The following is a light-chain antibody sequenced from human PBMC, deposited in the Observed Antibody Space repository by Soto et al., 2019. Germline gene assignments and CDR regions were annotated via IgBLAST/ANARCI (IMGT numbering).Light chain of an antibody. CDR3: QQRNNWPPDIT. Sequence: EVVLTQSPATLSLSPGERANLSCRTSQSVSRTLAWYQQKSGQAPRLLIYDASNRATGIPARFSGSGSGTDFTLTISSLEPEDFAVYYCQQRNNWPPDITFGQGTRLDIK. J-gene: IGKJ5*01. V-gene: IGKV3-11*01. CDR2: DAS. CDR1: QSVSRT.